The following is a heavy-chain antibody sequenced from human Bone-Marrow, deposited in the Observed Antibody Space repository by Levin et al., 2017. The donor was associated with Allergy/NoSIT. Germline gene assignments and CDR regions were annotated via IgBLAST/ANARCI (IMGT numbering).Heavy chain of an antibody. V-gene: IGHV4-4*07. CDR2: IYTSGST. Sequence: SETLSLTCTVSGGSISNYYWSWIRQPAGKGLEWIGRIYTSGSTNYNPSLKSRVTMSVDTSKNQFSVKLTSVTAADTAVYYCAREGTGSSTSCYTHYYYAMDVWGQGTTVTVSS. CDR1: GGSISNYY. D-gene: IGHD2-2*02. J-gene: IGHJ6*02. CDR3: AREGTGSSTSCYTHYYYAMDV.